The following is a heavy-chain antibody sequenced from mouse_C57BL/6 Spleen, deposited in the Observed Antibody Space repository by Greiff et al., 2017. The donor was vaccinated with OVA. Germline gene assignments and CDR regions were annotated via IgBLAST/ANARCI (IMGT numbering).Heavy chain of an antibody. CDR1: GYTFTSYW. J-gene: IGHJ3*01. CDR3: ARRAWFAY. CDR2: IDPSASYT. V-gene: IGHV1-50*01. Sequence: QVQLQQPGAELVKPGASVKLSCKASGYTFTSYWMQWVKQRPGQGLEWIGEIDPSASYTTYNQKFKGKATLTVDTSSRTASMQLSSLTSEDSAVYYCARRAWFAYWGQGTLVTVSA.